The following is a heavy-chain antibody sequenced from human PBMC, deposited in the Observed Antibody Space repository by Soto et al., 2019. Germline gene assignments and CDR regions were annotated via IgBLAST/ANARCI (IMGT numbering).Heavy chain of an antibody. Sequence: GESMKISFKGSGYSFTSYWIVWVRQMPGKGLEWMGIIYPGDSDTRYSPSFQGQVTISADKSISTAYLQWSSLKASDTAMYYCAITSYRRGYFDYWGQGTLVTVSS. CDR1: GYSFTSYW. D-gene: IGHD3-10*01. CDR3: AITSYRRGYFDY. J-gene: IGHJ4*02. V-gene: IGHV5-51*01. CDR2: IYPGDSDT.